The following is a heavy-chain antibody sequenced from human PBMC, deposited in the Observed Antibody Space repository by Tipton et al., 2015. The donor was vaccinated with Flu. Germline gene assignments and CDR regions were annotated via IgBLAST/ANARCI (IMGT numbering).Heavy chain of an antibody. J-gene: IGHJ4*02. CDR1: GGSISGYY. Sequence: TLSLTCTVSGGSISGYYWTWIRQAPGKGLEWIGYIYYSGSTNYNPSLKSRVTTSVDTSKNQFSLKLSSVTAADTAVYYCATEYRGGGNRYYFDYWGQGTLVTVSS. V-gene: IGHV4-59*01. CDR3: ATEYRGGGNRYYFDY. D-gene: IGHD4-23*01. CDR2: IYYSGST.